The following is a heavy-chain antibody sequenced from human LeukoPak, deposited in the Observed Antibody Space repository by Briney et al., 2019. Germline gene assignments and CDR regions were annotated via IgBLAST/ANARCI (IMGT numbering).Heavy chain of an antibody. CDR3: AIAAALKESQLVRDY. D-gene: IGHD6-13*01. Sequence: PGGSLRLSCAASGFTVSSNYMSWVRQAPGKGLEWVSVIYSGGSTYYADSVKGRFTISRDNSKNTLYLQMNSLRAEDTAVYYCAIAAALKESQLVRDYWGQGTLVTVSS. J-gene: IGHJ4*02. CDR1: GFTVSSNY. V-gene: IGHV3-53*01. CDR2: IYSGGST.